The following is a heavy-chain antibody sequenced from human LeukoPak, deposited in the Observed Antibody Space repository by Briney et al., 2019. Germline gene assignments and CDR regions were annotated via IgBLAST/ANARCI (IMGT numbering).Heavy chain of an antibody. CDR1: GFTFSSYA. J-gene: IGHJ2*01. CDR2: ISGSGGST. CDR3: AKTRIAVAGNPSLGYFDL. V-gene: IGHV3-23*01. D-gene: IGHD6-19*01. Sequence: GGSLRLSCAASGFTFSSYAMSWVRQAPGKGLEWVSAISGSGGSTYYADSVKGRFTISRDNSKNTLYLQMNSLRAEDTAVYYCAKTRIAVAGNPSLGYFDLWGRGTLVTVSS.